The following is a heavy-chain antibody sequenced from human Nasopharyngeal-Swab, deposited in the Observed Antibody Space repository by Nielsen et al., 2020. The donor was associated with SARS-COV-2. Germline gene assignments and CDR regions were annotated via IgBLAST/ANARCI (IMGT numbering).Heavy chain of an antibody. J-gene: IGHJ5*02. Sequence: WLRQPPVKGLEWIGYIYYSGSTYYNPSLKSRVTISVDTSKNQFSLKLSSVTAADTAVYYCARGGGYSYGTWVWFDPWGQGTLVTVSS. CDR3: ARGGGYSYGTWVWFDP. V-gene: IGHV4-31*02. CDR2: IYYSGST. D-gene: IGHD5-18*01.